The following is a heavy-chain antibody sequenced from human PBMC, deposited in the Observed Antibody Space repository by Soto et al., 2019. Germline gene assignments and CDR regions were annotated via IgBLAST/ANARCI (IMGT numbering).Heavy chain of an antibody. CDR3: AKGGAVAGTKSGLLFFDY. D-gene: IGHD6-19*01. CDR2: ISYDGSNK. Sequence: QVQLVESGGGVVQPGRSLRLSCAASGFTFSSYGMHWVRQAPGKGLEWVAVISYDGSNKYYADSVKGRFTISRDNYKNTLYLQMNSLRAEDTAVYYCAKGGAVAGTKSGLLFFDYCGQGTLVTVSS. J-gene: IGHJ4*02. V-gene: IGHV3-30*18. CDR1: GFTFSSYG.